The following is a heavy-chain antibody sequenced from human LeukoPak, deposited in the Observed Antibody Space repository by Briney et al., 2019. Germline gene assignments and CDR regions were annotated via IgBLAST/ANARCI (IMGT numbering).Heavy chain of an antibody. D-gene: IGHD3-10*01. CDR1: GLTFSDYY. V-gene: IGHV3-11*04. CDR2: ISSSGSTI. Sequence: PGGSLRLSCAASGLTFSDYYMSWIRQAPGKGLEWVSYISSSGSTIYYADSVKGRFTISRDNAKNSLYLQMNSLRAEDTAVYYCATAGAVRNYYYGSGSFDYWGQGTLVTVSS. CDR3: ATAGAVRNYYYGSGSFDY. J-gene: IGHJ4*02.